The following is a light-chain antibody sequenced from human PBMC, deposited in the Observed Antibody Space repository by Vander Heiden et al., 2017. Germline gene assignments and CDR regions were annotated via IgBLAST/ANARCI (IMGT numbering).Light chain of an antibody. V-gene: IGKV1-5*03. CDR1: QSISSW. Sequence: DIPMTQSPSTLSASVGDRVTITCRASQSISSWLAWYQKKPGKAPKLLIYKASSLESGVPSRFSGSGSGTEFTLTISSLQPDDFATYYCQQYNSYPWTFGQGTKVEIK. CDR3: QQYNSYPWT. J-gene: IGKJ1*01. CDR2: KAS.